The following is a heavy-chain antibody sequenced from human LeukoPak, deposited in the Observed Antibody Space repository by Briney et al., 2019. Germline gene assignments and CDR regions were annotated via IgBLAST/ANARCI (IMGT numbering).Heavy chain of an antibody. D-gene: IGHD2/OR15-2a*01. CDR3: ARKHFNQNVFDI. Sequence: PGGSLRLSCAASGFTFSTYAIHWVRQAPGKGLEWVAIISYGENPYSYADSVQGRFTISRDNSKSTVHLQMKSLRPEDTAVYFCARKHFNQNVFDIWGQGTMVTVSS. J-gene: IGHJ3*02. CDR2: ISYGENPY. V-gene: IGHV3-30*01. CDR1: GFTFSTYA.